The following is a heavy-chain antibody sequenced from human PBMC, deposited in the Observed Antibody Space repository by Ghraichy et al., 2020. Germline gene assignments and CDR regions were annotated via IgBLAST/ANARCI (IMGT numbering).Heavy chain of an antibody. CDR1: GGSIDSSY. CDR3: ARAEGEPVVPSALPDWFDP. D-gene: IGHD2-2*01. CDR2: IHYSGST. J-gene: IGHJ5*02. Sequence: SETLSLTCTVSGGSIDSSYWSWIRQPPGKGLEWIGYIHYSGSTNYSPSLKGRVTISVDPSKNQFSLDLTSVTAADTAVYYCARAEGEPVVPSALPDWFDPWGQGTLVTVSS. V-gene: IGHV4-59*01.